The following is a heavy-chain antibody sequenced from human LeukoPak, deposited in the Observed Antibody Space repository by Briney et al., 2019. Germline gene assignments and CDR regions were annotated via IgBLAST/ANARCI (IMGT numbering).Heavy chain of an antibody. CDR3: ARQRAYYYDSSGYYDY. V-gene: IGHV4-39*01. CDR1: GGSISSSSYY. Sequence: PSETLSLTCTVSGGSISSSSYYWGWIRQPPGKGLEWIGSIYYSGSTYYNPSLKSRVTISVDTSKNQFSLKLSSVTAADTAVYYCARQRAYYYDSSGYYDYWGQGTLVTVSS. J-gene: IGHJ4*02. D-gene: IGHD3-22*01. CDR2: IYYSGST.